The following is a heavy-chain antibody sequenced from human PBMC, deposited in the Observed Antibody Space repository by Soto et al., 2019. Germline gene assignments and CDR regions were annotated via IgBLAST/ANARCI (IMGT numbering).Heavy chain of an antibody. CDR2: ISGSGGST. Sequence: GGALRVSCAASGFTFSSYAMSWVRQAPGKGLEWVSAISGSGGSTYYADSVKGRFTISRDNSKNTLYLQMNSLRAEDTAVYYCAKDLRAAAVHFDYWGQGTLVTVSS. CDR3: AKDLRAAAVHFDY. V-gene: IGHV3-23*01. CDR1: GFTFSSYA. D-gene: IGHD6-13*01. J-gene: IGHJ4*02.